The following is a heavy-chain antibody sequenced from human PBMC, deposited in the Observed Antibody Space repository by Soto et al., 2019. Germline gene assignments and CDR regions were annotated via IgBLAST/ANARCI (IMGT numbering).Heavy chain of an antibody. Sequence: QVQMVESGGGVVQPGRSLRLSCAASGFTFSHYGMHWVRQAPGKGLEWVAVISSDGANESYGDSVKGRFTISRDNSKNTLSLEMNSLRGEDTAVYYCAKGRSIASYYYYGMDVWGQGTTVTVTS. CDR1: GFTFSHYG. CDR2: ISSDGANE. D-gene: IGHD6-6*01. V-gene: IGHV3-30*18. J-gene: IGHJ6*02. CDR3: AKGRSIASYYYYGMDV.